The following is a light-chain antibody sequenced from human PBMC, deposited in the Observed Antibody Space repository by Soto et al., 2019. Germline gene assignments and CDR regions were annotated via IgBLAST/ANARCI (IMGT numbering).Light chain of an antibody. CDR2: DVS. J-gene: IGLJ3*02. CDR1: SSVVGGYNY. V-gene: IGLV2-14*01. Sequence: QSALTQPASVSGSPGQSITISCTGTSSVVGGYNYVSWYQQHPGKAPNLMISDVSNRPSGVSDRFSGSKSGNTASLTISGLQAEDEADYYCSSYTGSSSGVFGGGTKLTVL. CDR3: SSYTGSSSGV.